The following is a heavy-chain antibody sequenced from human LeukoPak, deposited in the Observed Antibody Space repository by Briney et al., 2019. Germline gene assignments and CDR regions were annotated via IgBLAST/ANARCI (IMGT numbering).Heavy chain of an antibody. CDR2: IYYSGSA. J-gene: IGHJ3*02. CDR3: ARDRHYYGSGLSDAFDI. D-gene: IGHD3-10*01. Sequence: SETLSLTCTVSGGSISSYYWSWIRQPPGKGLEWIGYIYYSGSANYNPPLKSRVTISVDTSKNQFSLKLSPVTAADTAVYYCARDRHYYGSGLSDAFDIWGQGTMVTVSS. CDR1: GGSISSYY. V-gene: IGHV4-59*01.